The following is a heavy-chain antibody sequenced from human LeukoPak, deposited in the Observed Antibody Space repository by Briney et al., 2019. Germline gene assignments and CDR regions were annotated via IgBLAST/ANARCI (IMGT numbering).Heavy chain of an antibody. CDR3: ARRKATVVPGNDF. J-gene: IGHJ4*02. V-gene: IGHV1-18*01. CDR2: ISTKNVDT. CDR1: GYTFSSYD. Sequence: ASVKVSCKAFGYTFSSYDMSWVRQAPGQGLEGVGWISTKNVDTNYARSLQGRVTLTTDTSTNTAYMELRNLRSEDTAVYYCARRKATVVPGNDFWGQGTLVTVSS. D-gene: IGHD3-22*01.